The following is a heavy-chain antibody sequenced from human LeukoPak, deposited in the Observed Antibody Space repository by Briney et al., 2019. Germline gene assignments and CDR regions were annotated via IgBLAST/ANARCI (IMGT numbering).Heavy chain of an antibody. D-gene: IGHD3-16*01. V-gene: IGHV3-30*02. CDR3: AAGEDDY. J-gene: IGHJ4*02. CDR2: IRYDGSNK. CDR1: GFTFSNYG. Sequence: TGRSLRLSCAASGFTFSNYGMHWVRQAPGKGLEWVAFIRYDGSNKYYADSVKGRFTISRDNSKNTLYLQMNSLRAEDTAVYYCAAGEDDYWGQGTLVTVSS.